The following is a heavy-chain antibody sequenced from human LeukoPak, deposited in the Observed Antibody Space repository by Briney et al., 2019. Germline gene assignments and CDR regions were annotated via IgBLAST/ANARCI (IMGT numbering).Heavy chain of an antibody. CDR1: GYTFTSYG. V-gene: IGHV1-69*13. CDR2: IIPIFGTA. CDR3: ARSYYYDSSGYSFDY. D-gene: IGHD3-22*01. J-gene: IGHJ4*02. Sequence: ASVKVSCKASGYTFTSYGISWVRQAPGQGLEWMGGIIPIFGTANYAQKFQGRVTITADESTSTAYMELSSLRSEDTAVYYCARSYYYDSSGYSFDYWGQGTLVTVSS.